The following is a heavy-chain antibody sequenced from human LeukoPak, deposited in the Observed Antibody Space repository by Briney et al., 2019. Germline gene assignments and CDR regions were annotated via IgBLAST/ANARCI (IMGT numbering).Heavy chain of an antibody. V-gene: IGHV3-30*18. CDR3: AKTRRLLRYFDWSIDY. CDR2: ISYDGSNK. CDR1: GFTFSSYG. J-gene: IGHJ4*02. Sequence: GGSLRLSCAASGFTFSSYGMHWVRQAPGKGLEWVAVISYDGSNKYYADSVKGRFTISRDNSKNTLYLQMNSLRAEDTAVYYCAKTRRLLRYFDWSIDYWGQGTLVTVSS. D-gene: IGHD3-9*01.